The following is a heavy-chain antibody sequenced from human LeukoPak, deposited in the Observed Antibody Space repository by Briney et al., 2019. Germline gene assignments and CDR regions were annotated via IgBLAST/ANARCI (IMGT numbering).Heavy chain of an antibody. CDR3: ANVPPTAVAGDYFDY. Sequence: PGGSLRLSCAASGFTFSSYAMSWVRQAPGKGLEWVSAIRGSGGSTYYADSVKGRFTISRDNSKNTLYLQMNSLRAEDTAVYYCANVPPTAVAGDYFDYWGQGTLVTVSS. D-gene: IGHD6-19*01. CDR1: GFTFSSYA. V-gene: IGHV3-23*01. J-gene: IGHJ4*02. CDR2: IRGSGGST.